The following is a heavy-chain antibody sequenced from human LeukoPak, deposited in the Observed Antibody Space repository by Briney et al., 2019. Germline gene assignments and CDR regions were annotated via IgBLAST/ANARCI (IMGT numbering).Heavy chain of an antibody. V-gene: IGHV3-21*01. CDR1: GFTFSSYS. Sequence: GGLRLSCAASGFTFSSYSMNWVRQAPGKGLEWVSSISSSSSYIYYADSVKGRFTISRDNAKNSLYLQMNSLRAEDTAVYYCVPGAAYYYYMDVWGKGTTVTVSS. D-gene: IGHD2-2*01. J-gene: IGHJ6*03. CDR2: ISSSSSYI. CDR3: VPGAAYYYYMDV.